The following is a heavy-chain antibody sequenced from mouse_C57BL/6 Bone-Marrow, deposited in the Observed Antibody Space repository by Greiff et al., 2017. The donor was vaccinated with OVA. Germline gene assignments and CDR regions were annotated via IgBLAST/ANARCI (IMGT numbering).Heavy chain of an antibody. Sequence: VKLVESGAELARPGASVKMSCKASGYTFTSYTMHWVKQRPGQGLEWIGYINPSSGYTKYNQKFKDKATLTADKSSSTAYMQLSSLTSEDSAVYFCASRGRYCSSYYAIAFWGPGTSVPVSS. CDR1: GYTFTSYT. J-gene: IGHJ4*01. CDR3: ASRGRYCSSYYAIAF. D-gene: IGHD1-1*01. CDR2: INPSSGYT. V-gene: IGHV1-4*01.